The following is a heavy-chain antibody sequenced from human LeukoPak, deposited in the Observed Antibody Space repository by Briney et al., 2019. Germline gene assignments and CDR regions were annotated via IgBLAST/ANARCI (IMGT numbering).Heavy chain of an antibody. D-gene: IGHD6-19*01. V-gene: IGHV4-59*12. CDR3: ARRSSGWSVY. J-gene: IGHJ4*02. Sequence: PSETLSLTCTVSGGSINSYYWSWIRQPPGKGLEWIGSIYYSGSTYYNPSLKSRVTISVDTSKNQFSLKLSSVTAADTAVYYCARRSSGWSVYWGQGTLVTVSS. CDR2: IYYSGST. CDR1: GGSINSYY.